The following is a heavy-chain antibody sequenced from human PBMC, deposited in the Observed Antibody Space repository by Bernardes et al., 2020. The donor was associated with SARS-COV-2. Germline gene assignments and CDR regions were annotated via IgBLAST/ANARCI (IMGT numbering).Heavy chain of an antibody. Sequence: SEYLSLTCSVTGGSISAGYWSWIRKPPGKGLEWIGYLYYTGSTNYNPSLQSRVTISVDTSKNQFSLKLSSVTAADTAVYYCARGFDYWGQGILGTVSS. V-gene: IGHV4-59*01. CDR3: ARGFDY. CDR1: GGSISAGY. CDR2: LYYTGST. J-gene: IGHJ4*02.